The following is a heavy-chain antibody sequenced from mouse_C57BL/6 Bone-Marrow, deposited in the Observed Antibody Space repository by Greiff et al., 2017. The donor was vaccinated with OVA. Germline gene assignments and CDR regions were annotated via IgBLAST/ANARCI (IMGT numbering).Heavy chain of an antibody. CDR3: ARHDGYYVWFAY. D-gene: IGHD2-3*01. CDR2: ISSGGSYT. J-gene: IGHJ3*01. V-gene: IGHV5-6*01. CDR1: GFTFSSYG. Sequence: DVQLVESGGDLVKPGGSLKLSCAASGFTFSSYGMSWVRQTPDKRLEWVATISSGGSYTYYPDSVKGRFTISRDNAKNTLYLQMSSLKSEDTAMYYCARHDGYYVWFAYWGQGTLVTVSA.